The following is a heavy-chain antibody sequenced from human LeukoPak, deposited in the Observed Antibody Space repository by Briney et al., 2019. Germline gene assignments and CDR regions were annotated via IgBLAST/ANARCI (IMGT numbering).Heavy chain of an antibody. J-gene: IGHJ4*02. D-gene: IGHD6-19*01. CDR2: INPSGGST. V-gene: IGHV1-46*01. CDR3: ARGGVDSSGWYYFDY. Sequence: GASVKVSCKASGYTFTSDDMHWVRQAPGQGLEWMGIINPSGGSTSYAQKFQGRVTMTRDMSTSTVYMELSSLRSEDTAVYYCARGGVDSSGWYYFDYWGQGTLVTVSS. CDR1: GYTFTSDD.